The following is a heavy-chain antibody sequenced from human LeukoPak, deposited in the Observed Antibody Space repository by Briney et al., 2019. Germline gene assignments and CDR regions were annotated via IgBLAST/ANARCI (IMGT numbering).Heavy chain of an antibody. CDR3: ASTGYYGVAEYFQH. J-gene: IGHJ1*01. CDR1: GGSITSGSYY. Sequence: ASETLSLTCTVPGGSITSGSYYRSWIRHPAGKGLEWIGRIYTSGSTNYNPSLKSRVTISVDTSKNQFSLKLSSVTAADTAVYYCASTGYYGVAEYFQHWGQGTLVTVSS. V-gene: IGHV4-61*02. D-gene: IGHD3-10*01. CDR2: IYTSGST.